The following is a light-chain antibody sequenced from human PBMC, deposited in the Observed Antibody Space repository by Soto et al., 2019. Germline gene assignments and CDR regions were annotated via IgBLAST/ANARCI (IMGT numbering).Light chain of an antibody. CDR2: AAS. CDR1: QSISSY. J-gene: IGKJ1*01. V-gene: IGKV1-39*01. CDR3: LQDNNYPWT. Sequence: DIQMTQSPSSLSASVGDRVTITCRASQSISSYLNWYQQKPGKAPKLLIYAASSLQSGVPSRFSGSGSATDFTLTISSLQPEDFATYYCLQDNNYPWTFGQGTKVDIK.